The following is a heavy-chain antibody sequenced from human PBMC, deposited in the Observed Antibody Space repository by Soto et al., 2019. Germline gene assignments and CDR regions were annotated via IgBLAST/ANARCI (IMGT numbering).Heavy chain of an antibody. CDR2: ISAYNGNT. J-gene: IGHJ5*02. CDR3: ARSYPYIVVVPAAMRSWFDP. Sequence: ASVKVSCKASGYTFTSYGISWVRQAPGQGLEWMGWISAYNGNTNYAQKLQGRVTMTTDTSTSTAYMELRSLRSDDTAVYYCARSYPYIVVVPAAMRSWFDPWGQGTLVTVSS. V-gene: IGHV1-18*01. CDR1: GYTFTSYG. D-gene: IGHD2-2*01.